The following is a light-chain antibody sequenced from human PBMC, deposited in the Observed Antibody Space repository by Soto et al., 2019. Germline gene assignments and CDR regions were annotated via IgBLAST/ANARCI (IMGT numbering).Light chain of an antibody. V-gene: IGKV1-27*01. Sequence: DFQMTQSPSSLSASVGDRVTITCRATQAINNYVAWYQQKPGKAPNLLIYAAFTLHSGVPSRFSGSGSGTDFTLTISGLQPEDVAIYYCQKYNSAPWAFGQGTKVEVK. CDR2: AAF. J-gene: IGKJ1*01. CDR3: QKYNSAPWA. CDR1: QAINNY.